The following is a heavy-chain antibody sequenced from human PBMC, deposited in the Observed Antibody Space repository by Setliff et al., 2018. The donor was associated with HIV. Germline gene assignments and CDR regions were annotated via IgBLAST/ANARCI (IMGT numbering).Heavy chain of an antibody. CDR1: GYTFTNYY. Sequence: ASVKVSCKASGYTFTNYYIHWVRQAPGQGLEWMGIINPSGGSTTYAQKFQGRVTMTRDTSTSTVYMEPSSLRSEDTAVYYCASERRIVVGYYFDSWGQGTLVTVSS. J-gene: IGHJ4*02. CDR2: INPSGGST. D-gene: IGHD3-22*01. CDR3: ASERRIVVGYYFDS. V-gene: IGHV1-46*01.